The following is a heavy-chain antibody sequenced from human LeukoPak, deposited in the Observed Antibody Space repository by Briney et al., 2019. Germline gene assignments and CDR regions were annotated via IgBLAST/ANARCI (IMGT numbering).Heavy chain of an antibody. Sequence: PGRSLRLSCAASGFTFSSYGMHWVRQAPSKGLEWVAVIRYDGSNKYYADSVKGRSTISRDNSKNTLYLQMNSLRAEDTAVYYCAKDSRDTSYYYYYYMDVWGKGTTVTVSS. J-gene: IGHJ6*03. D-gene: IGHD2-2*01. V-gene: IGHV3-30*02. CDR3: AKDSRDTSYYYYYYMDV. CDR2: IRYDGSNK. CDR1: GFTFSSYG.